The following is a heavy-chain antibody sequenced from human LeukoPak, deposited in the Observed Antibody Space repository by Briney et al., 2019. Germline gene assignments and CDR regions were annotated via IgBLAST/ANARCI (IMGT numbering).Heavy chain of an antibody. D-gene: IGHD7-27*01. CDR1: GGSISSGDYY. CDR2: IYYSGST. V-gene: IGHV4-30-4*01. Sequence: SETLSLTCTVSGGSISSGDYYWSWIRQPPGKGLEWIGYIYYSGSTYYNPSLKSRVTISVDTSKNQFSLKLSSVTAADTAVYYCARVRTGLSPNFDYWGQGTLVTVSS. CDR3: ARVRTGLSPNFDY. J-gene: IGHJ4*02.